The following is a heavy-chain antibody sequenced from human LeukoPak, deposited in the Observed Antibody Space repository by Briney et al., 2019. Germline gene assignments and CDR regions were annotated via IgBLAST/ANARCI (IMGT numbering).Heavy chain of an antibody. J-gene: IGHJ6*03. D-gene: IGHD3-10*01. CDR2: IYYSGST. V-gene: IGHV4-59*01. CDR1: GGSISSYY. CDR3: AKSGTGNPKFKLSFSYYMDV. Sequence: SETLSLTCTVSGGSISSYYWSWIRQPPGKGLEWIGYIYYSGSTNYNPSLKSRVTISVETSKNQFSLKLSSVTAADTAVYYCAKSGTGNPKFKLSFSYYMDVWGKGTTVTVSS.